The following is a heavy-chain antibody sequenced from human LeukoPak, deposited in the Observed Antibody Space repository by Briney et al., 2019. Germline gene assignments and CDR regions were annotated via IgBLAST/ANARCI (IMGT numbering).Heavy chain of an antibody. CDR3: ATRGVVIRVILVGFHKEAYYFDS. CDR1: GITLSNYG. CDR2: ISGSGGWT. J-gene: IGHJ4*02. Sequence: GGSLRLSCAVSGITLSNYGMSWVRQAPGKGLEWVAGISGSGGWTNYADSVKGRFTISRDNPKNTLYLQMSSLRAEDTAVYFCATRGVVIRVILVGFHKEAYYFDSWGQGALVTVSS. D-gene: IGHD3-22*01. V-gene: IGHV3-23*01.